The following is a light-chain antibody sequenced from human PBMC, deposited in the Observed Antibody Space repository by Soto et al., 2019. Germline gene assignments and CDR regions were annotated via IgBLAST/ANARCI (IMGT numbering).Light chain of an antibody. Sequence: DIQMTQSPSSLSASVGDRVTITCQASQDITKYLNWYQQKPGKAPKFLIYDACNLETGVPSRFSGSGSATDFTLTINSLQPEDSATYYCQQYDNFPWTFGQGTRVEIK. CDR3: QQYDNFPWT. CDR1: QDITKY. J-gene: IGKJ1*01. V-gene: IGKV1-33*01. CDR2: DAC.